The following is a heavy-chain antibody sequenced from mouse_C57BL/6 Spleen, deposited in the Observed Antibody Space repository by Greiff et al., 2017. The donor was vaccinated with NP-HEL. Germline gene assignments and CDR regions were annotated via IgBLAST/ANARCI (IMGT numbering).Heavy chain of an antibody. CDR2: IHPSDSDT. CDR1: GYTFTSYW. V-gene: IGHV1-74*01. CDR3: AKRAQATFWFAY. D-gene: IGHD3-2*02. Sequence: QVQLQQPGAELVKPGASVKVSCKASGYTFTSYWMHWVKQRPGQGLEWIGRIHPSDSDTNYNQKFKGKATLTVDKSSSTAYMQLSSLTTEDSTVFYCAKRAQATFWFAYWGQGTLVTVSA. J-gene: IGHJ3*01.